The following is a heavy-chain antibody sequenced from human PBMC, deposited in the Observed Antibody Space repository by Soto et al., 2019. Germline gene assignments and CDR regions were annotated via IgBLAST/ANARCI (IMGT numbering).Heavy chain of an antibody. D-gene: IGHD4-17*01. V-gene: IGHV4-34*01. J-gene: IGHJ6*02. CDR3: ARGHGLRWYIYYYYGMDV. CDR1: GGSFSGYY. Sequence: PSETLSLTCAVYGGSFSGYYWIWIRQPPGKGLEWIGEINHSGSTNYNPSLKSRVTISVDTSKNQFSLKLSSVTAADTAVYYCARGHGLRWYIYYYYGMDVWGQGTTVTVSS. CDR2: INHSGST.